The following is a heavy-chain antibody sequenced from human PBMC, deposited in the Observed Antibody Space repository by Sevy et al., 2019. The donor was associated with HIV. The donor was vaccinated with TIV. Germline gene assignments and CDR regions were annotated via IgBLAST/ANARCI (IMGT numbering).Heavy chain of an antibody. J-gene: IGHJ4*02. D-gene: IGHD2-8*01. CDR1: GFTFSKYS. CDR2: LSFGCGEI. Sequence: GGSLRLSCAASGFTFSKYSMSWVRQPPGKGLEWVSTLSFGCGEINYADSVKGRFTISRNNAKSSVYLQMNNLRPEDTAVYYCAREGCTKPHDYWGQGTLVTVSS. V-gene: IGHV3-23*01. CDR3: AREGCTKPHDY.